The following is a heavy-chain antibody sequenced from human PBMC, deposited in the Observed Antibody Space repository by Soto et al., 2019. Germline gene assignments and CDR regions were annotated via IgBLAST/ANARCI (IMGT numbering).Heavy chain of an antibody. CDR3: VKGTGYSSSIKTPRQNYTFDY. J-gene: IGHJ4*02. CDR1: GFTFSSYA. V-gene: IGHV3-64D*06. Sequence: GGSLRLSCSASGFTFSSYAMHWVRQAPGKGLEYVSAISSNGGSTYYADSVKGRFTVSRDNSKNTLYLQMSSLRAEDTAVYYCVKGTGYSSSIKTPRQNYTFDYWGQGNLVTVSS. D-gene: IGHD6-13*01. CDR2: ISSNGGST.